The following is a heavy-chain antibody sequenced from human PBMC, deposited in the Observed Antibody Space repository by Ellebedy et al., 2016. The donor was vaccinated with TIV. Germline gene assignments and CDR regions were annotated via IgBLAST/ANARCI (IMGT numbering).Heavy chain of an antibody. V-gene: IGHV3-48*02. CDR1: GFTFSSYN. J-gene: IGHJ5*02. D-gene: IGHD1-26*01. CDR3: WRSVGATNGGWFDP. CDR2: ISSSSSRI. Sequence: PGGSLRLSCVASGFTFSSYNMNWVRQAPGKGLEWVAYISSSSSRIEYADSVKGRFTISRDNAKNSLYLQMNSLKDEDTDVYYCWRSVGATNGGWFDPWGQGTLVSVSS.